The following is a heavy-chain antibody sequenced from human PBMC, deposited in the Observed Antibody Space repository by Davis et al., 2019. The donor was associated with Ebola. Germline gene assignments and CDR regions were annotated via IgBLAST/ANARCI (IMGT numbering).Heavy chain of an antibody. Sequence: SVKVSCKASGGTFSSYAISWVRQAPGQGLEWMGGIIPIFGTANYAQKFQGRVTMTTDTSTSTAYMELRSLRSDDTAVYYCARDRKHHYFDYWGQGTLVTVSS. V-gene: IGHV1-69*05. D-gene: IGHD1-14*01. CDR3: ARDRKHHYFDY. J-gene: IGHJ4*02. CDR2: IIPIFGTA. CDR1: GGTFSSYA.